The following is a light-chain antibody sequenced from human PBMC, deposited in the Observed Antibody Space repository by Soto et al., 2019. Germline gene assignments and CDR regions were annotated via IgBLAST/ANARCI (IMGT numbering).Light chain of an antibody. CDR2: GAS. J-gene: IGKJ2*01. CDR3: QQYGSSPPMYT. V-gene: IGKV3-20*01. Sequence: EIVLTQSPGTLSLSPGEGATLSCRASQSVSSSYLAWYQQKPGQAPRLLIYGASSRATDIPDRFSGSGSGTDFTLTISRLEPVDFAVYYCQQYGSSPPMYTFGQGTKLEIK. CDR1: QSVSSSY.